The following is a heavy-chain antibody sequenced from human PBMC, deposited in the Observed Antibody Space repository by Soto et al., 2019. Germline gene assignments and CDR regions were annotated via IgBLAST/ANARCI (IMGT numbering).Heavy chain of an antibody. V-gene: IGHV4-39*01. CDR3: ARSIAARPIYYFDY. CDR1: GGSISSSSYY. D-gene: IGHD6-6*01. Sequence: ASETLSLTCTVSGGSISSSSYYWGWIRRPPGKGLEWIGSIYYSGSTYFNPSLKSRVTISVDTSKNQFSLKLSSVTAADTAVYYCARSIAARPIYYFDYWGQGTLVTVSS. J-gene: IGHJ4*02. CDR2: IYYSGST.